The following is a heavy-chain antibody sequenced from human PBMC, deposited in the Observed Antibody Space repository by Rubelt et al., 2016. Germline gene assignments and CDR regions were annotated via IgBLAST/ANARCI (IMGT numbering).Heavy chain of an antibody. J-gene: IGHJ4*02. CDR2: IYYSGST. CDR3: AGGITSFGVASGYFDY. CDR1: GGSISSYY. Sequence: QVQLQESGPGLVKPSETLSLTCTVSGGSISSYYWSWIRQPPGKGLEWIGYIYYSGSTNYNPSPKGRVTISVDTSKTQCSLKLSSVTAADTAVYYCAGGITSFGVASGYFDYWGQGTLVTVSS. D-gene: IGHD3-3*01. V-gene: IGHV4-59*01.